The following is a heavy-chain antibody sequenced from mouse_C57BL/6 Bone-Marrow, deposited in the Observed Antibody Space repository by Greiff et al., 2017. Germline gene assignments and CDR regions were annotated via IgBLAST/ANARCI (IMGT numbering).Heavy chain of an antibody. D-gene: IGHD1-3*01. CDR3: ARHKSFYWYFDV. CDR1: GFTFSSYG. V-gene: IGHV5-6*01. Sequence: DVQLQESGGDLVKPGGSLKLSCAASGFTFSSYGMSWVRQTPDKRLEWVATISSGGSYTYYPDSVKGRFTISRDNAKNTLYLQMSSLKSEDTAMYYCARHKSFYWYFDVWGTGTTVTVSS. J-gene: IGHJ1*03. CDR2: ISSGGSYT.